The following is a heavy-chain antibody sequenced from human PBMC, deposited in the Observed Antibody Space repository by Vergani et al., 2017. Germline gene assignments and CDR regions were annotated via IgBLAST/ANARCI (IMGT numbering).Heavy chain of an antibody. CDR2: IYYSGST. D-gene: IGHD1-26*01. CDR1: GGSISSYY. J-gene: IGHJ4*02. CDR3: ARTPLVVATTFDY. V-gene: IGHV4-59*01. Sequence: QVQLQESGPGLVKPSETLSLTCTVSGGSISSYYWSWIRQPPGKGLEWIGYIYYSGSTNYNPSLKSRVTISVDTSKNQFSLKLSSVTAADTAVYYCARTPLVVATTFDYWGQGTLVTVSS.